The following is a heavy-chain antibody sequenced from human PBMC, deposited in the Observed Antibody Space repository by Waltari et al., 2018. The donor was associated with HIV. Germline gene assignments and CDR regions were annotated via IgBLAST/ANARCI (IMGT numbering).Heavy chain of an antibody. CDR1: GFAFSDHY. D-gene: IGHD5-12*01. Sequence: EVQLVESGGGLVRPGGSLRLSCAASGFAFSDHYLDWVRQARGKGLEWVGRSRNKDNSYTTEYAASVKGRFTISRDASKNSVFLQMNSLRADDTAIYYCTRDSSSYAGFDSWGQGALVTVSS. CDR2: SRNKDNSYTT. J-gene: IGHJ4*02. V-gene: IGHV3-72*01. CDR3: TRDSSSYAGFDS.